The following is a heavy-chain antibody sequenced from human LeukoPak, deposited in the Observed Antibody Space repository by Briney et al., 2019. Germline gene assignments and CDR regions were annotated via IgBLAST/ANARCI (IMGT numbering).Heavy chain of an antibody. CDR2: INPHSGGT. Sequence: ASVKVSCKASGYTFTSYYILWVRQAPGQGLEWMGWINPHSGGTNYAQKFQGRVTMTRDTSISTVYMEVSRLRSDDTAVYYCARDSSYSSSLYYFEYWGQGTLVTVSS. D-gene: IGHD6-6*01. J-gene: IGHJ4*02. CDR3: ARDSSYSSSLYYFEY. CDR1: GYTFTSYY. V-gene: IGHV1-2*02.